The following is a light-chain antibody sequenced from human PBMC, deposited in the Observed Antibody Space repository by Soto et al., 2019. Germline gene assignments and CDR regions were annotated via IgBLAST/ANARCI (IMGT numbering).Light chain of an antibody. V-gene: IGKV3-11*01. Sequence: EFVLTQSPATLSLSPGERATLSCRASQSVSSSLAWYQQKPGQAPRLLIYDASNRATGIPARFSGSGSGTDFTLTISSLEPEDFAVYYCQQRNNGPPVNTFGQGTKLEIK. CDR1: QSVSSS. J-gene: IGKJ2*01. CDR3: QQRNNGPPVNT. CDR2: DAS.